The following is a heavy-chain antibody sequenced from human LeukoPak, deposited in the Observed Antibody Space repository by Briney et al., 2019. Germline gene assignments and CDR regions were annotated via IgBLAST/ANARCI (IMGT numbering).Heavy chain of an antibody. Sequence: GESLKISCKGSGYSFTSYWIGWVRQMPGKGLEWMGIIYPNDSDTRYSPSFQGQVTISADKSISTAYLQWSSLKASDTAMYYCARVSQWNYYYYYMDVWGKGTTVTVSS. CDR2: IYPNDSDT. J-gene: IGHJ6*03. D-gene: IGHD6-19*01. CDR1: GYSFTSYW. V-gene: IGHV5-51*01. CDR3: ARVSQWNYYYYYMDV.